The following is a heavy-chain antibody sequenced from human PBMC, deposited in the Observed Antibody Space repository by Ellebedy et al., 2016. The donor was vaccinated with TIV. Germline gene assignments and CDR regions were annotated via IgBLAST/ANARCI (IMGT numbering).Heavy chain of an antibody. J-gene: IGHJ5*01. CDR1: GFTFTRYG. CDR2: ISGYSGNT. V-gene: IGHV1-18*04. Sequence: AASVKLSCKASGFTFTRYGINWVRQAPGQGLEWMGWISGYSGNTDYAQKFQGRLTMTTDTGTNTGYMELTSLTSDDTAVYYCARGSGPNWLDPWGQGTLVTVSS. D-gene: IGHD6-19*01. CDR3: ARGSGPNWLDP.